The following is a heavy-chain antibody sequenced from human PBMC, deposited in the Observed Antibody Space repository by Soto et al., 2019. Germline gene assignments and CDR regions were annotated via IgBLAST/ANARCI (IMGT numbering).Heavy chain of an antibody. CDR3: ARVGIPLRGYYFDY. CDR2: INHSGST. CDR1: GGSFSGYY. Sequence: PSETLSLTCAVYGGSFSGYYWSWIRQPPGKGLEWIGEINHSGSTNYNPSLKSRVTISIDTSKNQFSLKLSSVTAADTAVYYCARVGIPLRGYYFDYWGQGTLVTVSS. V-gene: IGHV4-34*01. J-gene: IGHJ4*02. D-gene: IGHD3-16*01.